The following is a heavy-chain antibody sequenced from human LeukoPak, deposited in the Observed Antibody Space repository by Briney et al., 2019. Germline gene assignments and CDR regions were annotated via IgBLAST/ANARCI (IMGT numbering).Heavy chain of an antibody. CDR2: INPNSGGT. CDR3: ARDSSGSYLLYNWFDP. J-gene: IGHJ5*02. CDR1: GYTFTGYY. V-gene: IGHV1-2*02. D-gene: IGHD1-26*01. Sequence: ASVKVSCKASGYTFTGYYMHRVRQAPGQGLEWMGWINPNSGGTNYAQKFQGRVTMTRDTSVSTAYMELSRLRSDDTAVYYCARDSSGSYLLYNWFDPWGQGTLVTVSS.